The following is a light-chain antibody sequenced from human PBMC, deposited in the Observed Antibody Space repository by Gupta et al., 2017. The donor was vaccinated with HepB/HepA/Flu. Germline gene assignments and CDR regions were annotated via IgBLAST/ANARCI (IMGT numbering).Light chain of an antibody. CDR1: SSNIGGNT. CDR2: SNN. V-gene: IGLV1-44*01. Sequence: SVLTQPPSVSGTPGQRVTISCSGSSSNIGGNTVNWYQQLPGTAPKLLIYSNNQRPSGVPDRFSASKSGPSTSLAISGLQADDEADYYCGAWDDNLNGWMFGGGTKLTVL. CDR3: GAWDDNLNGWM. J-gene: IGLJ3*02.